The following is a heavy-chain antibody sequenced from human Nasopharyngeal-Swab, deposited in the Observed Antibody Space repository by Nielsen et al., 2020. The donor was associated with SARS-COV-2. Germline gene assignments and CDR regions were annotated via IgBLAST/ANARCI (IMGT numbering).Heavy chain of an antibody. D-gene: IGHD6-19*01. CDR2: IKQDGSEK. CDR1: GGSISSYY. CDR3: ARVARRYSSGWYYFDY. V-gene: IGHV3-7*01. Sequence: ETLSLTCTVSGGSISSYYWSWVRQAPGKGLEWVANIKQDGSEKYYVDSVKGRFTISRDNAKNSLYLQMNSLRAEDTAVYYCARVARRYSSGWYYFDYWGQGTLVTVSS. J-gene: IGHJ4*02.